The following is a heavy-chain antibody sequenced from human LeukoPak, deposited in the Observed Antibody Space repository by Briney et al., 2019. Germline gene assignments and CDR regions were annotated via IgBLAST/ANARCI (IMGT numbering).Heavy chain of an antibody. J-gene: IGHJ4*02. V-gene: IGHV4-59*08. CDR2: ISYRGST. D-gene: IGHD4-17*01. CDR3: ARSYGDYFYSIDY. CDR1: GGSISSYY. Sequence: SETLSLTCTVSGGSISSYYWSWIRQPPGKALEWFGYISYRGSTKYNPSLKSRVTISVDTSKNQFSLKLSSVTAADTAVYYCARSYGDYFYSIDYWGQGTLVTVSS.